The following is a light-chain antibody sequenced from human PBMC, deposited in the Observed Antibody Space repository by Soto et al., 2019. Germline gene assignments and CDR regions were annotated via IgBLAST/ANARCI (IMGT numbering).Light chain of an antibody. J-gene: IGKJ1*01. CDR1: QSISRR. CDR2: DVS. Sequence: VQMTQTHTTLSASVGDRVIITCRASQSISRRLAWYQQKPGKAPRLLMYDVSTLESGVPSRFRGSGSGTEFTLTINSLQPDDYATYYCQQYNSYSWTFGHGTKADIK. CDR3: QQYNSYSWT. V-gene: IGKV1-5*01.